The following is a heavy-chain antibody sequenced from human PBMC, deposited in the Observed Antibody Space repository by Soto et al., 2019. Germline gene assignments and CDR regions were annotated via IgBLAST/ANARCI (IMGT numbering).Heavy chain of an antibody. J-gene: IGHJ6*03. CDR3: ARDWRMYEWLLQYLNPYYYYMDV. CDR1: GFTFSSYG. Sequence: GGSLRLSCAASGFTFSSYGMHWVRQAPGKGLEWVAVIWYDGSNKYYADSVKGRFTISRDNSKNTLYLQMNSLRAEDTAVYYCARDWRMYEWLLQYLNPYYYYMDVWGKGTTVTVSS. D-gene: IGHD3-22*01. CDR2: IWYDGSNK. V-gene: IGHV3-33*01.